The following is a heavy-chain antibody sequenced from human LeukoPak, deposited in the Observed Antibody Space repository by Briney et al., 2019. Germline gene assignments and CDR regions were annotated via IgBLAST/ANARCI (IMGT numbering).Heavy chain of an antibody. J-gene: IGHJ5*02. CDR1: GGSISSGGYY. CDR3: ARVPGVYYDRLTGYGSGWFDP. D-gene: IGHD3-9*01. V-gene: IGHV4-61*02. Sequence: PSQTLSLTCTVSGGSISSGGYYWSWIRQPAGKGLEWIGRMYTSGNTNYNPSLKSRATISVDTSKNQFSLELSSVTAADTAVYYCARVPGVYYDRLTGYGSGWFDPWGQGTLVTVSS. CDR2: MYTSGNT.